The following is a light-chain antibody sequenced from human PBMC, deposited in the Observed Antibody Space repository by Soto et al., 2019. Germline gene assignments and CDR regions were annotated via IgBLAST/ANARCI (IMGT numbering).Light chain of an antibody. CDR3: QQYGGSPWT. Sequence: EVVMTQSPATLSVSPGERVTLCCRASQSVSSNLAWYQQKPGQAPRLLIYGASSRATGIPDRFSGSGSGTDFTLTISRLEPEDFAVFYCQQYGGSPWTFGQGTKVDIK. J-gene: IGKJ1*01. CDR2: GAS. V-gene: IGKV3-20*01. CDR1: QSVSSN.